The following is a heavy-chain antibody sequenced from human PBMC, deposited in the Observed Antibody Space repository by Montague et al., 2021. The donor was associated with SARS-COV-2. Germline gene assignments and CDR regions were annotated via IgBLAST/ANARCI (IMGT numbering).Heavy chain of an antibody. CDR2: TYYRSKWYN. J-gene: IGHJ4*02. V-gene: IGHV6-1*01. D-gene: IGHD2-2*01. Sequence: CAISGDSVSSNIATCNWIRQSPSRGLEWLGRTYYRSKWYNDYAGSVKSRITIDPDTSKHQFSLHLNSVTPEDTAVYYCARIPVGSKYYFDFWGQGTLVTVSA. CDR3: ARIPVGSKYYFDF. CDR1: GDSVSSNIAT.